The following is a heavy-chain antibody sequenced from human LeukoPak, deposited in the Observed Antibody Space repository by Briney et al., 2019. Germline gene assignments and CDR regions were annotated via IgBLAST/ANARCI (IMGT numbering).Heavy chain of an antibody. J-gene: IGHJ5*02. CDR1: GGSISSYY. CDR2: IYTSGST. V-gene: IGHV4-4*07. CDR3: ARAVDYYGSGSFSNWFDP. Sequence: SETLSLTCTVSGGSISSYYWSWIRQPAGKGLEWIGRIYTSGSTNYNPSFKSRVTMSVDTSKNQFSLKLSSVTAADTAVHYCARAVDYYGSGSFSNWFDPWGQGTLVTVSS. D-gene: IGHD3-10*01.